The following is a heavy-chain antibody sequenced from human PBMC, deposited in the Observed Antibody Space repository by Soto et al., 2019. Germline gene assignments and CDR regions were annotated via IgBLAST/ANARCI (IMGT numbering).Heavy chain of an antibody. Sequence: GGSLRLSCGASGFTFSSYAMTWVRQAPGKGLEWVSSIGKSGDTTYYADSVKGRFTIRRDNSKKTLSLQMNSLRGEDTAVYYCAVYGAYGWGGYWGQGTLVTVSS. CDR1: GFTFSSYA. CDR3: AVYGAYGWGGY. CDR2: IGKSGDTT. D-gene: IGHD3-16*01. J-gene: IGHJ4*02. V-gene: IGHV3-23*01.